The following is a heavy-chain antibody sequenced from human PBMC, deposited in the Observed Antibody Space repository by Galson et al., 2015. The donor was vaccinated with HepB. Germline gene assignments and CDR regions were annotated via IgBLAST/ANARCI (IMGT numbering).Heavy chain of an antibody. D-gene: IGHD4-17*01. CDR1: GGAITSSNYC. J-gene: IGHJ4*02. CDR2: TYYSGNT. Sequence: ETLSLTCGVSGGAITSSNYCWGWIRQSPGMGLEWIGSTYYSGNTYYNPSLRSRVSISIDTSNNQSSLTLTSVTAADTALYYCARGNAWHYGDYDGWHPLDYWGQGTQVTVSS. CDR3: ARGNAWHYGDYDGWHPLDY. V-gene: IGHV4-39*01.